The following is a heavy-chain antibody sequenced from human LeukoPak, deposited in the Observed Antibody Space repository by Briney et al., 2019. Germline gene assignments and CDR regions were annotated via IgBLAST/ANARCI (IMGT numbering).Heavy chain of an antibody. V-gene: IGHV3-30*03. CDR2: ISYDGSNK. CDR3: ARSRSGYYEDY. J-gene: IGHJ4*02. CDR1: GFTFSSDG. Sequence: GGSLRLSCAASGFTFSSDGMHWGRQAPGKGLEWVAVISYDGSNKYYADSVKGRFTISRDNSKNTLYLQMNSLRAEDTAVYYCARSRSGYYEDYWGQGTLVTVSS. D-gene: IGHD3-22*01.